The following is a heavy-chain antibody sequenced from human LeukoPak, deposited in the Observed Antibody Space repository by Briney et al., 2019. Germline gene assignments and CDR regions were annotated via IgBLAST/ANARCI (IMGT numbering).Heavy chain of an antibody. Sequence: GGSLRLSCAASGFTFSSYWMHWVRQAPGKGLVWVSRINSDGSSTSYADSVKGRFTISRDNAKNTLYLQINSLRAEDTAVYYCATSTIFGVVIIPEAFDIWGQGTMVTVSS. J-gene: IGHJ3*02. CDR3: ATSTIFGVVIIPEAFDI. CDR2: INSDGSST. D-gene: IGHD3-3*01. V-gene: IGHV3-74*01. CDR1: GFTFSSYW.